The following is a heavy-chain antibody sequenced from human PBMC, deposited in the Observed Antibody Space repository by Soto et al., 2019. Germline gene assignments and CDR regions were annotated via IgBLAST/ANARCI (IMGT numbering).Heavy chain of an antibody. CDR3: ARGRSSTSPYPIGY. Sequence: QVQLQESGPGLVKPSQTLSLTCTVSGGSISSGGYYWSWIRQHPGKGLEWIGYIYYSGSTYYNPSLERRVTVXVXTXXNQFSLQLSSVTAADTAVYYCARGRSSTSPYPIGYWGQGALVTVSS. CDR1: GGSISSGGYY. J-gene: IGHJ4*02. V-gene: IGHV4-31*03. D-gene: IGHD2-2*01. CDR2: IYYSGST.